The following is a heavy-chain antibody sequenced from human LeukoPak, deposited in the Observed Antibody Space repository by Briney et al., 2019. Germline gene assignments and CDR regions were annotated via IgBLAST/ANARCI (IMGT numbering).Heavy chain of an antibody. V-gene: IGHV4-39*01. CDR2: IYYSGST. Sequence: GSLRLSCAASGFTFSSYSMNWVRQAPGKGLEWIGSIYYSGSTYYNPSLKSRVTISVDTSKNQFSLKLSSVTAADTAVYYCARHQTAAGTVVFFDPWGQGTLVTVSS. CDR3: ARHQTAAGTVVFFDP. D-gene: IGHD6-13*01. J-gene: IGHJ5*02. CDR1: GFTFSSYSMN.